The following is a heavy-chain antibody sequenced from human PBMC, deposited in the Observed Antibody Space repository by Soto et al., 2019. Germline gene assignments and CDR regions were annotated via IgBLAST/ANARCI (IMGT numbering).Heavy chain of an antibody. D-gene: IGHD4-4*01. CDR3: ARGPYSNYVVDY. CDR1: GGSINSGGYY. J-gene: IGHJ4*02. V-gene: IGHV4-31*03. Sequence: SETLSLTCTVSGGSINSGGYYWSWIRQHPGKGLEWIGYIYYTGNTYYNPSLKSRVTISVDTSKNQFSPKLSSVTAADTAVYYCARGPYSNYVVDYWGQGTLVTVSS. CDR2: IYYTGNT.